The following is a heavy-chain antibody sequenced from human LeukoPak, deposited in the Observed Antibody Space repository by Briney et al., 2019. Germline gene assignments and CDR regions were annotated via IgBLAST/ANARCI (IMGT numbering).Heavy chain of an antibody. CDR3: ATGRPSGYDDYYYGMDV. CDR2: IYYSGST. V-gene: IGHV4-59*08. J-gene: IGHJ6*02. D-gene: IGHD5-12*01. CDR1: GGSISSYY. Sequence: PSETLSLTCTVSGGSISSYYWSWIRQPPGKGLEWTGYIYYSGSTNYNPSLKSRVTISVDTSKNQFSLKLSSVTAADTAVYYCATGRPSGYDDYYYGMDVWGQGTTVTVSS.